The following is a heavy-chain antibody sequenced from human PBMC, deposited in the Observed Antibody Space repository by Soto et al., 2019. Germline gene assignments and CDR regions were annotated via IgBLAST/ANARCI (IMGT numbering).Heavy chain of an antibody. D-gene: IGHD2-8*01. Sequence: GESLKISCQGSGYAFATYWIGWVRQMPGKGLEWMGIIYPGDSDTRYSPSFQGQVTISADKSISTAYLQWSSLKASDTAIYYCARRGYATGKSGMDVWGQGTTVTVSS. CDR3: ARRGYATGKSGMDV. CDR1: GYAFATYW. J-gene: IGHJ6*02. V-gene: IGHV5-51*01. CDR2: IYPGDSDT.